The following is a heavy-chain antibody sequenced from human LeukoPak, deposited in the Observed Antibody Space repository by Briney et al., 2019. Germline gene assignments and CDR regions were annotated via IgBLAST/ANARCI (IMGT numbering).Heavy chain of an antibody. J-gene: IGHJ5*02. V-gene: IGHV4-34*01. Sequence: SETLSLTCAVYGGSFSGYYWSWIRQPPGKGLEWIGEINHSGSTNYNPSLKSRVTISVDTSKNQFSLKLSSVTAADTAVYYCARGRSDSSRGGSWFDPWGQGTLVTVSS. CDR3: ARGRSDSSRGGSWFDP. CDR2: INHSGST. CDR1: GGSFSGYY. D-gene: IGHD6-13*01.